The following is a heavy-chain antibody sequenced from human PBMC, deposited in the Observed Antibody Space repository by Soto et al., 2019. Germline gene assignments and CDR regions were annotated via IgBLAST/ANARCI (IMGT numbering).Heavy chain of an antibody. Sequence: VKVSCKASGGTFSSYAISWVRQAPGQGLEWMGRIIPILGIANYAQKFQGRVTITADKSTSTAYMELSSLRSEDTAVYYCARAYVVVTATVGAFDIWGQGTMVT. J-gene: IGHJ3*02. CDR1: GGTFSSYA. CDR3: ARAYVVVTATVGAFDI. CDR2: IIPILGIA. V-gene: IGHV1-69*04. D-gene: IGHD2-21*02.